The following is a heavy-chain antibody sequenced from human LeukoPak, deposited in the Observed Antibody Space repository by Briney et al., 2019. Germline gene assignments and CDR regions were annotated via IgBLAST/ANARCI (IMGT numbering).Heavy chain of an antibody. CDR2: IIPIYGIT. CDR3: ASRTYYDFWSGYHQFDN. Sequence: ASVKVSCKASGGTFSSFAISWVPEAPGQGLEWMGRIIPIYGITNYAQKFQGRVTITTDESTSTAYMDLRSLRSEDTAVYFCASRTYYDFWSGYHQFDNWGQGTLVTVSS. V-gene: IGHV1-69*05. D-gene: IGHD3-3*01. CDR1: GGTFSSFA. J-gene: IGHJ4*02.